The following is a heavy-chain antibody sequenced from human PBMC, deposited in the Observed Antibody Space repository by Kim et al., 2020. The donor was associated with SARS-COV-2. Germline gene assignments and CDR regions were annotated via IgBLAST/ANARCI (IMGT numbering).Heavy chain of an antibody. Sequence: SETLSLTCAVSGGSISSGGYSWSWIRQPPGKGLEWIGYIYHSGSTYYNPSLKSRVTISVDRSKNQFSLKLSSVTAADTAVYYCARAYYDTQGGAYFDLWGRGTLVTVSS. J-gene: IGHJ2*01. CDR3: ARAYYDTQGGAYFDL. V-gene: IGHV4-30-2*01. D-gene: IGHD3-22*01. CDR1: GGSISSGGYS. CDR2: IYHSGST.